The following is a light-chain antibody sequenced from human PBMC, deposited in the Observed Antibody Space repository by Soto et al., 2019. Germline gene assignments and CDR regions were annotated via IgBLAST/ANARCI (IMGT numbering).Light chain of an antibody. Sequence: EIVLTQSPGPLSLFPGQRATLSCRASQSVTSSYLAWYQQKPGQAPRLLIYETSSRATGIPDRFSGSGSGTDFTLTISRLEPEDSAVYYCQQYGDSPWTFGQGTKVEI. CDR1: QSVTSSY. J-gene: IGKJ1*01. CDR3: QQYGDSPWT. V-gene: IGKV3-20*01. CDR2: ETS.